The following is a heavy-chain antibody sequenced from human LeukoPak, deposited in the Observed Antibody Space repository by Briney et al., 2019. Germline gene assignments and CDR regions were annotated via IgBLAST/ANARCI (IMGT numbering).Heavy chain of an antibody. CDR3: ARANWNDGGMDV. D-gene: IGHD1-1*01. CDR2: INPNSGGT. V-gene: IGHV1-2*06. J-gene: IGHJ6*02. CDR1: GYTFTGYY. Sequence: ASVKVSCKASGYTFTGYYMHWVRQAPGQGLEWMGRINPNSGGTNYAQKFQGRVTMTRDTSISTAYMELSRLRSDDTAVYYCARANWNDGGMDVWGQGTTVTVSS.